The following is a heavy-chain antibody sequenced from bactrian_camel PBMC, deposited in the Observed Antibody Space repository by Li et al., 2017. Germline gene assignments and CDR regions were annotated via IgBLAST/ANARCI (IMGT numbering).Heavy chain of an antibody. CDR3: AEDRFACLKGPHSRLDRNEYKV. CDR2: IDRGGGTT. J-gene: IGHJ4*01. V-gene: IGHV3S40*01. Sequence: VQLVESGGGSVQAGGSLRLSCAVSGWTYIMAWFRQAPGKGLEWVSAIDRGGGTTSYADSVMGRFTISSDNAKNTVYLQMNSLLPEDTAMYYCAEDRFACLKGPHSRLDRNEYKVWGQGTQVTVS. D-gene: IGHD5*01. CDR1: GWTYI.